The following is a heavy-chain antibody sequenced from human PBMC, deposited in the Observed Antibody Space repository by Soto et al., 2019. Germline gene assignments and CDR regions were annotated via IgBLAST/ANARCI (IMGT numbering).Heavy chain of an antibody. J-gene: IGHJ4*02. V-gene: IGHV3-23*01. CDR2: ISGSGGST. CDR3: AKESWSSGYPDY. Sequence: EVQLLESGGGLVQPGGSLRLSCAASGFTFSSYAMSWVRQAPGKGLEWVSAISGSGGSTYYADSVKGRFTISRDNSKNALYMQMNSLRAEDTAVYYWAKESWSSGYPDYWGQGTLVTVSS. D-gene: IGHD3-22*01. CDR1: GFTFSSYA.